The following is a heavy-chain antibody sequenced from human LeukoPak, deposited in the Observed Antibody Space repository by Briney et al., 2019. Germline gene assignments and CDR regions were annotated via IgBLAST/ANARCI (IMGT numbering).Heavy chain of an antibody. V-gene: IGHV4-59*01. Sequence: SEILSLTCTASGGSISSYYWSWIRQPPGKGLEWIGYIYYSGSTNYNPSLKSRVTISVDTSKNQFSLKLSSVTAADTAVYYCASSFGEYFQHWGQGTLVTVSS. CDR3: ASSFGEYFQH. CDR2: IYYSGST. D-gene: IGHD3-10*01. J-gene: IGHJ1*01. CDR1: GGSISSYY.